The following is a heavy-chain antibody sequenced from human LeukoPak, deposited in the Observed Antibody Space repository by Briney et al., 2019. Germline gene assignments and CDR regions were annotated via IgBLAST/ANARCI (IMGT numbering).Heavy chain of an antibody. Sequence: ATVKVSCKASGYTFTSYAMNWVRQAPGQGLEWMGWINTNTGNPTYAQGFTGRFVFSLDTSVSTAYLQISSLKAEDTAVYYCARDPEGYCTNGVCFFVYWGQGTLVTVSP. CDR1: GYTFTSYA. CDR2: INTNTGNP. CDR3: ARDPEGYCTNGVCFFVY. J-gene: IGHJ4*02. V-gene: IGHV7-4-1*02. D-gene: IGHD2-8*01.